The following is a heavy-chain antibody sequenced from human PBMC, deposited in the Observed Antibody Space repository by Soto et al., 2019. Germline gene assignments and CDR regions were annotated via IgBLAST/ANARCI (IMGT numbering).Heavy chain of an antibody. CDR3: TREGRTTIQFDS. Sequence: VASVKVSCKASGYTFTGYYMHWVRQAPGQGLEWMGWINPKSGGTNYAQKFQGWVTMTRDTSISTAYMELSRLRSDDTAVYYCTREGRTTIQFDSWGQGTLVTVSS. V-gene: IGHV1-2*04. D-gene: IGHD4-17*01. CDR1: GYTFTGYY. J-gene: IGHJ4*02. CDR2: INPKSGGT.